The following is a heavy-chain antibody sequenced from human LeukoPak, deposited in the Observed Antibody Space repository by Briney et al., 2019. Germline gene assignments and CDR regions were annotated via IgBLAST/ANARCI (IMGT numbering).Heavy chain of an antibody. CDR1: GFTFSSYA. CDR2: ISGSGGST. CDR3: AREKIAARPGYYGMDV. D-gene: IGHD6-6*01. V-gene: IGHV3-23*01. Sequence: GGSLRLSCAASGFTFSSYAMSWVRQAPGKGLEWVSAISGSGGSTYYADSVKGRFTISRDNSKNTLYLQMNSLRAEDTAVYYCAREKIAARPGYYGMDVWGQGTTVTVSS. J-gene: IGHJ6*02.